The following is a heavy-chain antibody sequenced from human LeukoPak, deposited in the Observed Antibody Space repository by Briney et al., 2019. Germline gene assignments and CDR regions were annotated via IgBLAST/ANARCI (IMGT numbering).Heavy chain of an antibody. V-gene: IGHV4-59*11. CDR3: ARGTSYSAATFLY. D-gene: IGHD1-26*01. CDR1: GGSINSHY. CDR2: IYDSGST. Sequence: SETLSLTCSVSGGSINSHYWSWIRESPGKGLEWIGFIYDSGSTKYNPSLNSRVTISVDTSKNQFSLKLSSVTAADTAVYYCARGTSYSAATFLYWGQGTLVTVSS. J-gene: IGHJ4*02.